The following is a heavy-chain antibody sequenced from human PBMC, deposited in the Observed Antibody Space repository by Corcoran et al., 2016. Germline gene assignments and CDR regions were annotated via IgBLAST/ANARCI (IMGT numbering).Heavy chain of an antibody. CDR1: GGTFSSYA. CDR3: AIGYCSGGSCYAIYYYGMDV. D-gene: IGHD2-15*01. J-gene: IGHJ6*02. Sequence: QVQLVQSGAEVKKPGSSVKVSCKASGGTFSSYAIRWVRQAPGHGLEWMGGIIPIFGTANYAQKFQGRVTITADEATSTAYMELSSLRSEDTDVYDSAIGYCSGGSCYAIYYYGMDVWGQGTTVTVSS. V-gene: IGHV1-69*01. CDR2: IIPIFGTA.